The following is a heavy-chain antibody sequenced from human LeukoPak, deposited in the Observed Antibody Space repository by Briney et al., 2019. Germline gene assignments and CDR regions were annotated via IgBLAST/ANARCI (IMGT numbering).Heavy chain of an antibody. D-gene: IGHD6-19*01. CDR1: GGSFSGYY. J-gene: IGHJ4*02. CDR2: INHSGST. Sequence: SETLSLTCAVYGGSFSGYYWSWIRQPPGQGLEWIGEINHSGSTNYNPSLKSRVTISVDTSKNQFSLKLSSVTAADTAVYYCARGLGVAVAGPFDYWGQGTLVTVSS. V-gene: IGHV4-34*01. CDR3: ARGLGVAVAGPFDY.